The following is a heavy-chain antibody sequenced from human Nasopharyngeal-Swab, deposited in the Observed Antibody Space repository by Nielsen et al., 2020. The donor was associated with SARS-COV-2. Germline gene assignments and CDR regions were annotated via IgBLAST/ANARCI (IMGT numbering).Heavy chain of an antibody. CDR1: GFTFSSYA. Sequence: GESLNTSCAASGFTFSSYALSLVRQAPGKGLEWVSAISGSGGSTYYADSVKGRFTISRDNSKNTLYLQMNSLRAEDTAVYYCAKFRDIIDAFDIWGQGTMVTVSS. J-gene: IGHJ3*02. D-gene: IGHD2-15*01. CDR2: ISGSGGST. V-gene: IGHV3-23*01. CDR3: AKFRDIIDAFDI.